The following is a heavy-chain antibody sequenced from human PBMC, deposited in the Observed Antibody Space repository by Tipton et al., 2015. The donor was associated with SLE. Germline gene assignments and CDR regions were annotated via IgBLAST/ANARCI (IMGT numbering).Heavy chain of an antibody. CDR1: GFTFSSYS. D-gene: IGHD2-15*01. Sequence: SLRLSCAASGFTFSSYSMNWVRQAPGKGLEWVAVIWYDGSNKYYADSVKGRFTISRDNSKNTLYLQMNSLRAEDTAVYYCARGLKWYDAFDIWGQGTMVTVSS. J-gene: IGHJ3*02. CDR2: IWYDGSNK. V-gene: IGHV3-33*08. CDR3: ARGLKWYDAFDI.